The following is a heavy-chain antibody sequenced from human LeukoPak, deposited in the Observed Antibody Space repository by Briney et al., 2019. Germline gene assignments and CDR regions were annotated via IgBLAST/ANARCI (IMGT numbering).Heavy chain of an antibody. CDR2: INSDGSST. J-gene: IGHJ4*02. CDR1: GFTFSSYW. CDR3: VRDWGYDSSGYWQKYFDS. D-gene: IGHD3-22*01. V-gene: IGHV3-74*01. Sequence: GGSLRLSCLASGFTFSSYWMHWVRQAPGKGLVWVSRINSDGSSTNYADSVKGRFTISRDNAKNTLHLQMNSLRAEDTAVYYCVRDWGYDSSGYWQKYFDSWGQGTLVTVSS.